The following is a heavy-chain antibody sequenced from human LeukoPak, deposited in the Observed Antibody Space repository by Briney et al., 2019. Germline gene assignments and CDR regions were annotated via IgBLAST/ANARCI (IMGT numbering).Heavy chain of an antibody. CDR1: GSRFTSYW. J-gene: IGHJ5*02. Sequence: GESLKISCKGSGSRFTSYWIGWVRQMPGKGLEWMGIIYPGDSDTRYSPSFQGQVNISADKSNRTDSLQWSSLKASDTAMYYCARHGGRDYELVDPWGQGTLVTVSS. CDR2: IYPGDSDT. CDR3: ARHGGRDYELVDP. V-gene: IGHV5-51*01. D-gene: IGHD4-17*01.